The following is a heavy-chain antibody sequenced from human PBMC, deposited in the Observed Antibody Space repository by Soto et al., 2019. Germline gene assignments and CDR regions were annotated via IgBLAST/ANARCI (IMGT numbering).Heavy chain of an antibody. Sequence: PSETLSLTCAVYGGSFSDYYWSWVRQPPGKGLEWIGEINHSGSTNYNPSLKSRVTISVDTSKNQLSLMLSSVTAADTAVYYCARARPIAAPGTGSDHWGQGTLVTVSS. CDR3: ARARPIAAPGTGSDH. D-gene: IGHD6-13*01. CDR2: INHSGST. V-gene: IGHV4-34*01. CDR1: GGSFSDYY. J-gene: IGHJ4*02.